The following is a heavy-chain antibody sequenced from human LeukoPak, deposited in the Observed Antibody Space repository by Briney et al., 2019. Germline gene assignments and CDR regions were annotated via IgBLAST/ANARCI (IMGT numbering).Heavy chain of an antibody. Sequence: GGSLRLSCAASGFTFSSFAMNWVRQAPGKGLEWVSIISGSGDTTHYTDSVKGRFTVSRDNSKNTLYLQMNSLRAEDTAVYYRARGYCSGGSCYSPYYFDYWGQGTLVTVSS. CDR1: GFTFSSFA. CDR3: ARGYCSGGSCYSPYYFDY. V-gene: IGHV3-23*01. CDR2: ISGSGDTT. D-gene: IGHD2-15*01. J-gene: IGHJ4*02.